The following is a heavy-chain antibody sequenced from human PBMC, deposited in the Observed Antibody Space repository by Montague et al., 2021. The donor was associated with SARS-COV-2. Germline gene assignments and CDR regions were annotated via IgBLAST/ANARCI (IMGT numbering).Heavy chain of an antibody. D-gene: IGHD4-23*01. CDR2: IHHNGST. CDR1: GGSISSYY. J-gene: IGHJ6*02. Sequence: SETLSLTCTVSGGSISSYYWTWIRQPPGKGLESIGYIHHNGSTKYNPSLKSRVTISVDTSKNQFSLKLSSVSVADTAVYYCARGGGNSADYYNYTMGVWGQGTTVTVFS. V-gene: IGHV4-59*01. CDR3: ARGGGNSADYYNYTMGV.